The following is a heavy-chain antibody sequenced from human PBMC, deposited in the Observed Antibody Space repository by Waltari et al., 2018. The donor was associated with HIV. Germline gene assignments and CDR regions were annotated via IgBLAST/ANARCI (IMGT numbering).Heavy chain of an antibody. CDR3: ARAGRDGKLPPDY. CDR2: INSDGSST. D-gene: IGHD1-7*01. CDR1: GFPFSSYL. V-gene: IGHV3-74*01. Sequence: EVQLVESGGGLVQPGGSLRLSCAASGFPFSSYLTHGVRPPPGKGLVWVSRINSDGSSTSYADSVKGRFTISRDNAKNTLYLQMNSLRAEDTAVYYCARAGRDGKLPPDYWGQGTLVTVSS. J-gene: IGHJ4*02.